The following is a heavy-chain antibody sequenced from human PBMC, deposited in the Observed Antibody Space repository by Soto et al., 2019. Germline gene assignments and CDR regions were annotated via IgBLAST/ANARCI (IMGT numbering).Heavy chain of an antibody. CDR1: GFALTTYT. CDR2: INGRSNYK. CDR3: VREDGVVGASSAFDS. V-gene: IGHV3-21*01. J-gene: IGHJ4*02. D-gene: IGHD1-26*01. Sequence: GGSLRLSCVASGFALTTYTMNWVRQGPGTGLEWVSSINGRSNYKYYSDSVKGRFTVSRDNAQNSLFLQMSRLGPEDSAVYYCVREDGVVGASSAFDSWGQGTLVTVSS.